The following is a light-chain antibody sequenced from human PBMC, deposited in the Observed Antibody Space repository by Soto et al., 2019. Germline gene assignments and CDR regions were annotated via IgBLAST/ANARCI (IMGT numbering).Light chain of an antibody. CDR3: QTWGTGIGV. Sequence: QPVLTQSPSASASLGASVKLTCTLSSGHSSYAIAWHQQQPEKGPRYLMKLNSDGSHSKGDGIPDRFSGSSSGAERYLTISGLQSEDEADYCCQTWGTGIGVFGGGTKVTVL. CDR2: LNSDGSH. V-gene: IGLV4-69*01. J-gene: IGLJ3*02. CDR1: SGHSSYA.